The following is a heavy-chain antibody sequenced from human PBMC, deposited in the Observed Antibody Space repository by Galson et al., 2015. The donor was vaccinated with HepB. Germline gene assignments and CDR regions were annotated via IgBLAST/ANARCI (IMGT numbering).Heavy chain of an antibody. V-gene: IGHV3-64D*06. D-gene: IGHD6-13*01. Sequence: SLRLSCAASGFTFSSYAMHWVRQAPGKGLEYVSAISSNGGSTYYADSVKGRFTISRDNSKNTLYLQMSSLRAEDTAVYYCVKDRDVAEQHSSSWYYSSGIVFDIWGQGTMVTVSS. CDR2: ISSNGGST. CDR3: VKDRDVAEQHSSSWYYSSGIVFDI. CDR1: GFTFSSYA. J-gene: IGHJ3*02.